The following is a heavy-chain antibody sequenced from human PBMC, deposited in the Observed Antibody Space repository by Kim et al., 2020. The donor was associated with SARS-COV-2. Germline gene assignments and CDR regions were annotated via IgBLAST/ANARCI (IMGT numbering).Heavy chain of an antibody. CDR3: AKSDSGCYFAYDY. Sequence: GGSLRLSCAASGFTFNTYGMHWVRQAPGKGLEWVAVISYDGSNKYYADSVKGRFTISRDNSKNTLYLQMNSLIIEDTAVYDCAKSDSGCYFAYDYWGQGKLVTVTS. J-gene: IGHJ4*02. D-gene: IGHD1-26*01. V-gene: IGHV3-30*18. CDR1: GFTFNTYG. CDR2: ISYDGSNK.